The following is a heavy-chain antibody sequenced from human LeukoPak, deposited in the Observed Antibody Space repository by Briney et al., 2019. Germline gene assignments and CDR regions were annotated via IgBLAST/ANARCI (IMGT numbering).Heavy chain of an antibody. V-gene: IGHV4-59*13. CDR3: ARRTSYCSSTSCRRDYYYYMDV. CDR1: GGSISSYY. Sequence: AETLSLTCTVSGGSISSYYWSWIRQPPGKGLEWIGYIYYSGSTNYNPSLKSRVTISVDTSKNQFSLKLSSVTAADTAVYHCARRTSYCSSTSCRRDYYYYMDVWGKGTTVTVSS. D-gene: IGHD2-2*01. J-gene: IGHJ6*03. CDR2: IYYSGST.